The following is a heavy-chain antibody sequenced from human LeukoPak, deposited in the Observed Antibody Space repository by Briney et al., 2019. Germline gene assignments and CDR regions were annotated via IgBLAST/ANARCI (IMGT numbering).Heavy chain of an antibody. J-gene: IGHJ4*02. CDR1: GYTFTSYG. CDR2: INTYNGNT. V-gene: IGHV1-18*01. Sequence: CGSVKVSCKASGYTFTSYGISWVRQAPGQGLEWMGWINTYNGNTNYAQKLQGRVTMTTDTSTSTAYMELRSLRSDDTAVYYCARVETTVETLFDYWGQGTLVTVSS. CDR3: ARVETTVETLFDY. D-gene: IGHD4-23*01.